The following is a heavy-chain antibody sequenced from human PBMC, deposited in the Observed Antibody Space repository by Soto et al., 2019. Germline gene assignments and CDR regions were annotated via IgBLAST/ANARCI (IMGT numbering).Heavy chain of an antibody. V-gene: IGHV1-69*01. D-gene: IGHD6-13*01. Sequence: QVQLVQSGAEVKKPGSSVKVSCKASGGTFSSYAISWVRQAPGQGLEWMGGIIPIFGTANYAQKFQGRVTITADESTSTAYMELSSLRSEDTSVYYCAMESSSWYRRYYYYYGMDVWGQGTTVTVSS. J-gene: IGHJ6*02. CDR3: AMESSSWYRRYYYYYGMDV. CDR1: GGTFSSYA. CDR2: IIPIFGTA.